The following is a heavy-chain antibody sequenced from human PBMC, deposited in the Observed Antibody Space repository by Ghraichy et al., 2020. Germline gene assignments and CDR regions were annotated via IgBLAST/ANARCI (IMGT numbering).Heavy chain of an antibody. CDR3: ARGTVLTGCASFDS. J-gene: IGHJ4*02. V-gene: IGHV4-34*01. CDR2: IIHSGRT. CDR1: GGSFSGYY. Sequence: SETLSLTCAVNGGSFSGYYWTWIRQSPGKGLEWIGEIIHSGRTNYKPSLESRVTLSVDTSKNQFSLYLTSVTAADTAVYYCARGTVLTGCASFDSWGQGTLVTVSS. D-gene: IGHD2-8*01.